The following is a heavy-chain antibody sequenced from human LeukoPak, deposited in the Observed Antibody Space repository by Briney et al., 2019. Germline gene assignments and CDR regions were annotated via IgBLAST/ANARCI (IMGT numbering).Heavy chain of an antibody. CDR3: ARVGTIFGVTSLENYYYYMDV. D-gene: IGHD3-3*01. V-gene: IGHV3-30*03. CDR2: ISYDGSNK. CDR1: GFTFSSNG. J-gene: IGHJ6*03. Sequence: GGSLRLSCAASGFTFSSNGIHWVRQAPGKGLEWVAVISYDGSNKYYADSVKGRFTISRDNAKNSLYLQMNSLRAEDTAVYYCARVGTIFGVTSLENYYYYMDVWGKGTTVTVSS.